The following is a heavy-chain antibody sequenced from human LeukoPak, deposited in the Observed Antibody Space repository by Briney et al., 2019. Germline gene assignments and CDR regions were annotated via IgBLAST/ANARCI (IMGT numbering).Heavy chain of an antibody. CDR2: ISAYNGNT. CDR1: GYTFTSYG. D-gene: IGHD6-19*01. J-gene: IGHJ4*02. CDR3: ARSVAGFDY. V-gene: IGHV1-18*01. Sequence: ASVKVSCKASGYTFTSYGISWVRQAPGQGLEWMGWISAYNGNTNYAQKFQGRVTMTRDTSISTAYMELSRLRSDDTAVYYCARSVAGFDYWGQGTLVTVSS.